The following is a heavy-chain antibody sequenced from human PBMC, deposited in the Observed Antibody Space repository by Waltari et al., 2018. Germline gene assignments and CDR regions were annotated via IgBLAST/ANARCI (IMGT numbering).Heavy chain of an antibody. J-gene: IGHJ4*02. CDR3: SRTHRAQFVND. D-gene: IGHD3-16*02. Sequence: EVQLVESGGGLVQPGGSLRLSCVASGFTFNGYWMHWVRQVPGKGLVWVSHINEDGSDTTYADSVEGRFIISRDNARNTVYLEMNSLRADDTAVYYCSRTHRAQFVNDWGQGILVTVSS. CDR1: GFTFNGYW. V-gene: IGHV3-74*01. CDR2: INEDGSDT.